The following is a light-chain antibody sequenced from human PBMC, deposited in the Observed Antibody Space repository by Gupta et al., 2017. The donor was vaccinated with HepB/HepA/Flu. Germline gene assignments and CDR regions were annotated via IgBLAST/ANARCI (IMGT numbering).Light chain of an antibody. CDR3: QSYDSSLSGSKV. CDR2: GNS. J-gene: IGLJ2*01. Sequence: QSVLTQPPSVSGAPGQRVTISCHGRSPNIGAGYDVHWYQQLPGTAPKLLIYGNSNRPSGVPDRFSGSKSGTSASLAITGLQAEDEADYYCQSYDSSLSGSKVFGGGTKLTVL. CDR1: SPNIGAGYD. V-gene: IGLV1-40*01.